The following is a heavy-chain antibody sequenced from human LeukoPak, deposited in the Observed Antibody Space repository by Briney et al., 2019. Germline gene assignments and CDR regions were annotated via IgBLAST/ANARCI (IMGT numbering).Heavy chain of an antibody. CDR2: ISYDGSNK. D-gene: IGHD5-24*01. V-gene: IGHV3-30*03. CDR1: AFTFSSYG. CDR3: VTLDGGRDGYNYDY. Sequence: GGSLRLSCAASAFTFSSYGMHWVRQAPGKGLEWVAVISYDGSNKYYADSVKGRFTISRDNSKNTLYLQMNSLRAEDTAVYYCVTLDGGRDGYNYDYWGQGTLVTVSS. J-gene: IGHJ4*02.